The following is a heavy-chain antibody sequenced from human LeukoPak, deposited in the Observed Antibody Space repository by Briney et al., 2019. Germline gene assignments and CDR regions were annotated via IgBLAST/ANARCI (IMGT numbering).Heavy chain of an antibody. CDR1: GFTFSTYV. Sequence: GGSLRLSCAASGFTFSTYVMSWVRQAPGKGLEWVSTISANGGSTYYTDSVKGRFTISRDNSKNTLYLQMNSLRAEDTAVYYCAKPPPDSSSWLFDYWGQGTLVTVS. CDR2: ISANGGST. J-gene: IGHJ4*02. CDR3: AKPPPDSSSWLFDY. D-gene: IGHD6-13*01. V-gene: IGHV3-23*01.